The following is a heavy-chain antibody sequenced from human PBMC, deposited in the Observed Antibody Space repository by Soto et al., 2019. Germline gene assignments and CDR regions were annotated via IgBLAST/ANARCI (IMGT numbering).Heavy chain of an antibody. V-gene: IGHV4-59*08. J-gene: IGHJ4*02. D-gene: IGHD2-2*01. CDR3: ARQPESTSYFDY. Sequence: SETLSLTCAVYGGSFSGYYWSWIRQPPGKGLEWIGYIYYSGSTNYNPSLKSRVTISVDRSKNQFSLELNSATAADRAVYYCARQPESTSYFDYWGQGILVTVSS. CDR1: GGSFSGYY. CDR2: IYYSGST.